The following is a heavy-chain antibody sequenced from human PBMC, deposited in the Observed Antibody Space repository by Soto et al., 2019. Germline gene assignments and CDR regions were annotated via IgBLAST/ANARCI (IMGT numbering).Heavy chain of an antibody. CDR3: ASVSGWYHLDY. Sequence: QVQLVQSGAEEKKPGASVKVSCKASGYTFTSYAMHWVRQAPGQRLEWMGWINAGNGNTKYSQKFQGSVTITRDTPAITAEMELSSLRPEDTAVYYCASVSGWYHLDYWGQGTLVTVSS. CDR1: GYTFTSYA. V-gene: IGHV1-3*05. CDR2: INAGNGNT. D-gene: IGHD6-19*01. J-gene: IGHJ4*02.